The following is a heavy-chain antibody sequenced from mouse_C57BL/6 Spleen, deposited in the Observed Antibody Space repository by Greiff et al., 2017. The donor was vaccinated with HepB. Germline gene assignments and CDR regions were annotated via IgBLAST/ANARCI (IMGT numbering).Heavy chain of an antibody. Sequence: EVQLQQSGPELVKPGASVKMSCKASGYTFTDYNMHWVKQSHGKSLEWIGYINPNNGGTSYNQKFKGKATLTVNKSSSTAYMELRSLTSEDSAVYYCVGGTVVEGSYYFDYWGQGTTLTVSS. D-gene: IGHD1-1*01. V-gene: IGHV1-22*01. J-gene: IGHJ2*01. CDR2: INPNNGGT. CDR3: VGGTVVEGSYYFDY. CDR1: GYTFTDYN.